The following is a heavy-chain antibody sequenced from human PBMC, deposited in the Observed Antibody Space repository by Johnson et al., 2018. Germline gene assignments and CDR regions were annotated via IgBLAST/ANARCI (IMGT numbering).Heavy chain of an antibody. CDR1: GYSFTSYW. CDR2: IYPGDSDT. D-gene: IGHD3-9*01. Sequence: EVQLVESGAEVKKXGESLKISCKGSGYSFTSYWIGWVRQMPGKGLEWMGIIYPGDSDTRDSPSFQGQVTIAADKSTSTAYLQGSSLKASDTAMYYCGRALRPVDILTGYYKHWGQGTLVTVSS. V-gene: IGHV5-51*03. J-gene: IGHJ4*02. CDR3: GRALRPVDILTGYYKH.